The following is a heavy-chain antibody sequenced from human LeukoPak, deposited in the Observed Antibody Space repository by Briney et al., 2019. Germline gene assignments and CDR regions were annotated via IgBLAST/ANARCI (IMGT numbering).Heavy chain of an antibody. CDR2: ITTSGSTV. CDR1: GFTFRSYE. J-gene: IGHJ4*02. CDR3: ARMSHTGAFDY. Sequence: PGGALRLSCAASGFTFRSYEMNWVRQAPGEGLGWVSYITTSGSTVYYGDSVKGRFTISRDNAKNSLDLRMNSLRDEDTAVYYCARMSHTGAFDYWGQGTLVTVSS. V-gene: IGHV3-48*03. D-gene: IGHD3-10*01.